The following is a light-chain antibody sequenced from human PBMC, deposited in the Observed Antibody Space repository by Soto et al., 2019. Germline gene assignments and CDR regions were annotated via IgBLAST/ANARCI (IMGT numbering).Light chain of an antibody. Sequence: QSALTQPASVSGSPGQSITISCTGTSSDVGGQNAVSWYQQHPGKAPKFMIYDVSKRPSGVSSRFSGSKSGNTASLTISGLQAEDEADYYCCSYAGSSTVVFVGGTKLTVL. CDR3: CSYAGSSTVV. V-gene: IGLV2-23*02. CDR2: DVS. J-gene: IGLJ2*01. CDR1: SSDVGGQNA.